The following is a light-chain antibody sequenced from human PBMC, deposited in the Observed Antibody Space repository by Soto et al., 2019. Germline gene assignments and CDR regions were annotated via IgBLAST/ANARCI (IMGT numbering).Light chain of an antibody. Sequence: QSVLTQPPSVSGAPGQRVTISCTGSSSNIWAGYDVHWYQQLPGTAPKLLIYANTNRPSGVPDRFSGSKSGTSASLAITGLQAEDEADYYCQSYDTSLSGSAVFGGGTKVTVL. CDR2: ANT. CDR1: SSNIWAGYD. J-gene: IGLJ3*02. CDR3: QSYDTSLSGSAV. V-gene: IGLV1-40*01.